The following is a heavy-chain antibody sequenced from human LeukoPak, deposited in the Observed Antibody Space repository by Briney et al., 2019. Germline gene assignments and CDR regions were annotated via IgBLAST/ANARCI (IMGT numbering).Heavy chain of an antibody. CDR3: TRDEFSNSFDD. CDR2: IYSSGST. V-gene: IGHV3-53*01. Sequence: PGGSLRLSCAASGFTVISNYMSWVRQTPGRGLEWVALIYSSGSTYYAESVEGRFTISRDNSKNTLYLEMTSLRVEDTAVYYCTRDEFSNSFDDWGQGTLVLVSS. J-gene: IGHJ4*02. CDR1: GFTVISNY. D-gene: IGHD6-6*01.